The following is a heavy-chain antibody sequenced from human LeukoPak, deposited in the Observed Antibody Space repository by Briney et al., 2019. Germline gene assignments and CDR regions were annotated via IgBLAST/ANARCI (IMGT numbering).Heavy chain of an antibody. J-gene: IGHJ5*02. CDR3: AKAPLFRFDCSSTSCYQFDP. V-gene: IGHV3-23*01. CDR1: GFTFSSYA. Sequence: GGPLRLSCAASGFTFSSYAMSWVRQAPGKGLEWVSAISGSGGSTYYADSVKGRFTISRDNSKNTLYLQMNSLRAEDTAVYYCAKAPLFRFDCSSTSCYQFDPWGQGTLVTVSS. D-gene: IGHD2-2*01. CDR2: ISGSGGST.